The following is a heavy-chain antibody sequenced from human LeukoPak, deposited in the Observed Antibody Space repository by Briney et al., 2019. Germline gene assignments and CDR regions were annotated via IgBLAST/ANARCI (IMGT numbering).Heavy chain of an antibody. J-gene: IGHJ6*02. V-gene: IGHV3-33*01. D-gene: IGHD1-26*01. CDR2: IWYDGSNK. CDR3: ARALGAYYYYGMDV. Sequence: GRSLRLSCAASGFTFSSYGMHWVRQAPGKGLEWVAVIWYDGSNKYYADSVKGRFTISRDNAKNSLYLQMNSLRAEDTAVYYCARALGAYYYYGMDVWGQGTTVTVSS. CDR1: GFTFSSYG.